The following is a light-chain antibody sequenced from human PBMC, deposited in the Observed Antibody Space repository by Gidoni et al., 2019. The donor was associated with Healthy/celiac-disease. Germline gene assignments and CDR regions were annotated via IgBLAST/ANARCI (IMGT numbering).Light chain of an antibody. J-gene: IGKJ5*01. CDR2: DAS. CDR1: QSVGSY. CDR3: QQRSNWPPIT. Sequence: EIVLTQSPATLSLSPVESATLSCRASQSVGSYLAWYQQKLGQDPRLLIYDASNRATGIPDRCSGSGSGTDFTLTISSLGPEDFAGYYCQQRSNWPPITFGQXTRLEIK. V-gene: IGKV3-11*01.